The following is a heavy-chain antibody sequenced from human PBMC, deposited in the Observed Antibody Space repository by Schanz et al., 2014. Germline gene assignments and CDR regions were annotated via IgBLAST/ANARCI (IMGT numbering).Heavy chain of an antibody. CDR1: GYTFSFTSYN. V-gene: IGHV1-46*03. D-gene: IGHD2-2*01. Sequence: QVQVEQSGPEVKKPGASVTVSCQASGYTFSFTSYNVHWVRQAPGQGLEWMGCINSSGGGTSYAQKFQKRLTMTRDASSRTVYMELSSLRSEDTAVYYCARSPTAYCSDTSGLETTFDYWGQGTLXTVSS. CDR3: ARSPTAYCSDTSGLETTFDY. J-gene: IGHJ4*02. CDR2: INSSGGGT.